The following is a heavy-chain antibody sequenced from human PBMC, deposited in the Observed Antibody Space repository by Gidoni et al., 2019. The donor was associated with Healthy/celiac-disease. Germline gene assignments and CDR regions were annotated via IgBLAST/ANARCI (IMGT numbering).Heavy chain of an antibody. CDR1: GGPISSGSYY. D-gene: IGHD2-15*01. V-gene: IGHV4-61*02. CDR3: ARRMGSDAFDI. J-gene: IGHJ3*02. Sequence: QVQLQESGPGLVKPSQTLSLTFTVSGGPISSGSYYWSWIRQPAGKGLEWIGRIYTSGSTNYNPSLKSRVTISVDTSKNQFSLKLSSVTAADTAVYYCARRMGSDAFDIWGQGTMVTVSS. CDR2: IYTSGST.